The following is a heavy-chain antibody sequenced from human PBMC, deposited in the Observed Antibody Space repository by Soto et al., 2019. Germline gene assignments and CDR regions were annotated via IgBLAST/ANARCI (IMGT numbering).Heavy chain of an antibody. Sequence: PSETLSLTCAVSGGSISSGGYSWSWIRQPPGKGLEWIGYIYHSGSTYYNPSLKSRVTISVDRSKNQFSLKLSSVTAADTAVYYCERGYYYDSSGYYRENWFDTWGQGTLVTVSS. V-gene: IGHV4-30-2*01. J-gene: IGHJ5*02. CDR3: ERGYYYDSSGYYRENWFDT. CDR2: IYHSGST. CDR1: GGSISSGGYS. D-gene: IGHD3-22*01.